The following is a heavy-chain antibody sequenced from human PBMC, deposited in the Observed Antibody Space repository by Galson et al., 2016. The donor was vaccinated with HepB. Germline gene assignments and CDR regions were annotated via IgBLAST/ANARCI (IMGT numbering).Heavy chain of an antibody. CDR3: ASEPHGRTGDYYYYNGMDV. D-gene: IGHD3-10*01. V-gene: IGHV1-46*01. J-gene: IGHJ6*02. Sequence: QSGAEVKKPGESLKISCKASGYPFTRYYLHWVRQAPGQAPEWMGVINPSGGTNYAQRFQGRVAMTRDTSTSTVYLDLSSRRFEDTAIYYCASEPHGRTGDYYYYNGMDVWGQGTPVTVS. CDR1: GYPFTRYY. CDR2: INPSGGT.